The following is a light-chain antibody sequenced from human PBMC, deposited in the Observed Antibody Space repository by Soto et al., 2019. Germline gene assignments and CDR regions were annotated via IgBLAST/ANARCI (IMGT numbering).Light chain of an antibody. J-gene: IGKJ4*01. CDR1: QNIGSR. CDR3: QQCNTPFT. Sequence: DIQMTQSPSTLSASVGDRVAITCRASQNIGSRLAWYQQKPDEAPKLLIYDASILESGVPLRFGGSGSGTDFTLIISSLQPDACATYYCQQCNTPFTFGGGTKVEIK. V-gene: IGKV1-5*01. CDR2: DAS.